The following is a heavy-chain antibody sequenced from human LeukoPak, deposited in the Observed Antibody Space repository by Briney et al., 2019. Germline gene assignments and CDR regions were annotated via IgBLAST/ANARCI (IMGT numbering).Heavy chain of an antibody. V-gene: IGHV3-23*01. CDR3: AKDQGSGSYPLDY. J-gene: IGHJ4*02. CDR1: GFTFSSYA. D-gene: IGHD1-26*01. Sequence: GGSPRLSCAASGFTFSSYAMSWVRQAPGKGLEWVSAISGSGGSTYYADSVKGRFTISRDNSKNTLYLQMNSLRAEDTAVYYCAKDQGSGSYPLDYWGQGTLVTVSS. CDR2: ISGSGGST.